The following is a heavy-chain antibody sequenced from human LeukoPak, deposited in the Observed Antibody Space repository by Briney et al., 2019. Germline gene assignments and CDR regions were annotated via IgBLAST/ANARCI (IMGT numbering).Heavy chain of an antibody. Sequence: PSETLSLTCTVSGGSISSSSYYWGWIRQPPGKGLEWIGSIYYSGSTYYNPSLKSRVTISVDTSKNQFSLKLSSVTAADTAVYYCARDRLPAYSSTSSQPFDYWGQGTLVTVSS. V-gene: IGHV4-39*07. CDR2: IYYSGST. CDR3: ARDRLPAYSSTSSQPFDY. CDR1: GGSISSSSYY. D-gene: IGHD2-2*01. J-gene: IGHJ4*02.